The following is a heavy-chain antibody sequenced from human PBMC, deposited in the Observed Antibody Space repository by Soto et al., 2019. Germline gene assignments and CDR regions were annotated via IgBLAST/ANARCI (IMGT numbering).Heavy chain of an antibody. Sequence: SETLSLTCTVSGDSVRSGIYYWSWIRQPPGKRLELIGFIDYSGSTNHNPSLESRVTISIDTSKNQFSLKLKSVTAADTAVYYCARVGYHSSDYLSKWFDPWGQGALVTVS. V-gene: IGHV4-61*01. D-gene: IGHD3-22*01. CDR1: GDSVRSGIYY. CDR3: ARVGYHSSDYLSKWFDP. J-gene: IGHJ5*02. CDR2: IDYSGST.